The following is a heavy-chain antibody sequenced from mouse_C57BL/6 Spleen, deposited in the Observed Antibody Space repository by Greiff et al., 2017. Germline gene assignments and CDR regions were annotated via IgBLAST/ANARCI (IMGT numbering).Heavy chain of an antibody. CDR1: GYAFSSSW. Sequence: QVHVKQSGPELVKPGASVKISCKASGYAFSSSWMNWVKQRPGKGLEWIGRIYPGDGDTNYNGKFKGKATLTADKSSSTAYMQLSSLTSEDSAVYFCARKDYGSSHWYFDVWGTGTTVTVSS. CDR2: IYPGDGDT. V-gene: IGHV1-82*01. CDR3: ARKDYGSSHWYFDV. D-gene: IGHD1-1*01. J-gene: IGHJ1*03.